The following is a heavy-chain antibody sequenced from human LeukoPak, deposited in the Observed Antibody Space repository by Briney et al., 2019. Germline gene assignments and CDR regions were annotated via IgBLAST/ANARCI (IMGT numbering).Heavy chain of an antibody. CDR1: GGSFSGYY. Sequence: SETLSLTCAVYGGSFSGYYWSWIRQPPGKGLEWIGEINHSGSTNYNPSLKSRVTISVDTSKNQFSLKLSSVTAADTAVYYCARLGSATLFDIWGQGTMVTVSS. V-gene: IGHV4-34*01. CDR2: INHSGST. CDR3: ARLGSATLFDI. D-gene: IGHD6-25*01. J-gene: IGHJ3*02.